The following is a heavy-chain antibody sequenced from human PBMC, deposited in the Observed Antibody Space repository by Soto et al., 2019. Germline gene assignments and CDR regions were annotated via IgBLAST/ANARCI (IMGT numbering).Heavy chain of an antibody. CDR2: ISYDGSNK. V-gene: IGHV3-30*18. CDR3: AKWGNDYGDYFDY. CDR1: GFTFSSYG. Sequence: QVQLVESGGGVVQPGRSLRLSCAASGFTFSSYGMLWVRQAPGKGLEWVAVISYDGSNKYYADSVKGRFTISRDNSKNTLYLQMNSLRAEDTAVYYCAKWGNDYGDYFDYWGQGTLVTVSS. D-gene: IGHD4-17*01. J-gene: IGHJ4*02.